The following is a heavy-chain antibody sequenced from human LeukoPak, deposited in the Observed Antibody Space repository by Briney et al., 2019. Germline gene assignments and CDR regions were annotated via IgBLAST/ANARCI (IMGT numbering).Heavy chain of an antibody. D-gene: IGHD1-26*01. CDR2: INGDGSGT. CDR1: GFTFSSHW. Sequence: PGGSLRLSCAASGFTFSSHWMHWVRQAPGKGLVWVSRINGDGSGTLYADSVEGRFTISRDNAKNTVFLQMNSLRAEDTAVYYCTRGGSPPEALGDAFDIWGQGTMVTVSS. V-gene: IGHV3-74*01. J-gene: IGHJ3*02. CDR3: TRGGSPPEALGDAFDI.